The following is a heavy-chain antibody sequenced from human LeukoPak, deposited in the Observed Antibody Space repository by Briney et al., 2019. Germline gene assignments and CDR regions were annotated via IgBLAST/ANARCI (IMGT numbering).Heavy chain of an antibody. D-gene: IGHD3-3*01. Sequence: ASVKVSCRAFGYTFEDFFMHWVRQAPGQGLEWMGWINTHSGETKYGQKFLGRVTMARDTSISTAYVELARLTSDDTAVYYCARDLKFDGSGYYSPHFDYWGQGTLVTVSS. CDR2: INTHSGET. CDR1: GYTFEDFF. J-gene: IGHJ4*02. V-gene: IGHV1-2*02. CDR3: ARDLKFDGSGYYSPHFDY.